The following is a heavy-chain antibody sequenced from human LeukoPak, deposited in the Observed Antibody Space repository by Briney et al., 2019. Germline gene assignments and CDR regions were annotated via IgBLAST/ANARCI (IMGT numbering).Heavy chain of an antibody. Sequence: GDSLRISCKGSGYSFTSYWISWVRQMPGKGLEWMGRIDPSDSFTNYSPSFQGHVTISADKSISTAYLQWSSLKASDTAMYYCARLEKTVRYDLHYWGQGTLVTVSS. V-gene: IGHV5-10-1*01. CDR2: IDPSDSFT. J-gene: IGHJ4*02. CDR1: GYSFTSYW. CDR3: ARLEKTVRYDLHY. D-gene: IGHD4-17*01.